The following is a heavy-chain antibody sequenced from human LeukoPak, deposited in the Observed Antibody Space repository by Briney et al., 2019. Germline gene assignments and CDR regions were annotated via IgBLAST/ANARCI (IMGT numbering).Heavy chain of an antibody. J-gene: IGHJ4*02. Sequence: GGSLRLSCAASGFTFSSYAMHWVRQAPGKGLEYVSAISSNGGSTYYANSVKGRFTISRDNSKNTLYLQMGSLRAEDVAVYYCARVPKDTAIRAFDYWGQGTLVTVSS. CDR1: GFTFSSYA. CDR3: ARVPKDTAIRAFDY. CDR2: ISSNGGST. D-gene: IGHD5-18*01. V-gene: IGHV3-64*01.